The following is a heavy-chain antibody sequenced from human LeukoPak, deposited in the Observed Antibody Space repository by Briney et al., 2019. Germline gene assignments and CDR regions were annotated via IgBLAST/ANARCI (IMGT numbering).Heavy chain of an antibody. D-gene: IGHD6-13*01. CDR2: INHSGST. CDR1: GGSFSGYY. J-gene: IGHJ5*02. CDR3: ARAPAAGDGWFDP. V-gene: IGHV4-34*01. Sequence: PSETLSLTCAVYGGSFSGYYWSWIRQPPGKGLEWIGEINHSGSTNYNPSLKSRVTISVDTSKNQFSLKLSSVTAADTAVYYCARAPAAGDGWFDPWGQGTLVTVSS.